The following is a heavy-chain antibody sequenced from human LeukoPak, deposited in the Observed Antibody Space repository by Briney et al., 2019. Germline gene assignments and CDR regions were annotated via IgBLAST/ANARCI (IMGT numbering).Heavy chain of an antibody. D-gene: IGHD4-17*01. Sequence: GGSLRLSCAASGFIFSSFTMNWVRQAPGKGLEWVSSINSGSNSIYYADSVKGRFTISRDNAKNSLYLQMNSLRAEDTAVYYCTRGSYGDYGYWGQGTLVTVSS. V-gene: IGHV3-21*01. CDR3: TRGSYGDYGY. CDR1: GFIFSSFT. CDR2: INSGSNSI. J-gene: IGHJ4*02.